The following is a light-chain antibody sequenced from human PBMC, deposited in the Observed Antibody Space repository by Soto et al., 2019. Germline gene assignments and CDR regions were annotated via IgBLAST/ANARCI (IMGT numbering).Light chain of an antibody. CDR1: SSEIATFDL. J-gene: IGLJ1*01. Sequence: QSALTQPASVSGSPGQWITITCTGSSSEIATFDLVSWYEHHPGKAPKLIIFEVTQRPAGISGRFSGSKSGNTASLTISGLLAEDEADYYCCSFAGRSPPHSVFGTGTKLTVL. V-gene: IGLV2-23*02. CDR3: CSFAGRSPPHSV. CDR2: EVT.